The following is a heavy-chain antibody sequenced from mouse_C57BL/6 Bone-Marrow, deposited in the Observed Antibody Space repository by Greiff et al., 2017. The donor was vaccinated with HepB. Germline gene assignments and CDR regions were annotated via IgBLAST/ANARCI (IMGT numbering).Heavy chain of an antibody. CDR3: ARGAYYGRGTRYAMDY. Sequence: VQLQQSGPELVKPGASVKISCKASGYAFSSSWMNWVKQRPGKGLEWIGRIYPGDGDTNYNGKFKGKATLTADKSSSTAYMQLSSLTSEDSAVYVCARGAYYGRGTRYAMDYWGQGTSVTVSS. V-gene: IGHV1-82*01. J-gene: IGHJ4*01. CDR1: GYAFSSSW. CDR2: IYPGDGDT. D-gene: IGHD1-1*01.